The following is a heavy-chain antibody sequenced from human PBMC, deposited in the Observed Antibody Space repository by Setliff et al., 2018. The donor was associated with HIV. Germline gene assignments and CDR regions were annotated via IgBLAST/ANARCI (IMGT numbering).Heavy chain of an antibody. CDR2: IIPVFGTT. J-gene: IGHJ5*02. V-gene: IGHV1-69*13. D-gene: IGHD3-10*01. CDR1: GGTFSSYA. CDR3: ARQTGDWFDP. Sequence: SVKVSCKASGGTFSSYAISWVRQAPGQGLDWMGGIIPVFGTTNYAQKFQGRVTITADESTSTAYMELSSLRSEDTAVYYCARQTGDWFDPWGQGTLVTVSS.